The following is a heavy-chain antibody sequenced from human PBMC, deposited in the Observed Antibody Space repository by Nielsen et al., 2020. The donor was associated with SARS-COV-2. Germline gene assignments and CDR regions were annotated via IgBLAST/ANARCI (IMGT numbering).Heavy chain of an antibody. Sequence: GGSLRLSCAASGFTFDDYAMHWVRQAPGKGLEWVSGISWNSGSIGYADSVKGRFTISRDNAKNSLYLQMNSLRAEDTAVYYCASGVPAAMGVVWGQGTLVTVSS. CDR2: ISWNSGSI. V-gene: IGHV3-9*01. CDR3: ASGVPAAMGVV. J-gene: IGHJ4*02. CDR1: GFTFDDYA. D-gene: IGHD2-2*01.